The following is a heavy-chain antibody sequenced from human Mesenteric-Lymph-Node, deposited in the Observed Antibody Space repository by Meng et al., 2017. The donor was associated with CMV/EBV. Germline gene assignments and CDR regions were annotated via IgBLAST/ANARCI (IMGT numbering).Heavy chain of an antibody. D-gene: IGHD2-15*01. J-gene: IGHJ3*02. CDR1: GFTFSSYD. V-gene: IGHV3-13*01. CDR2: IGTAGDT. CDR3: ARGGIWGSPDAFDI. Sequence: GGSLRLSCAASGFTFSSYDMHWVRQATGKGLEWVSAIGTAGDTYYPGSVTGRFTISREDAKNSLYLQMNSLRAGDTAVYYCARGGIWGSPDAFDIWGQGTMVTVSS.